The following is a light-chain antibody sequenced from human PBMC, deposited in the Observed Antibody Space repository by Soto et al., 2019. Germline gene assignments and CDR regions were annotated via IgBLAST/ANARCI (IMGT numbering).Light chain of an antibody. CDR1: QGDSSY. V-gene: IGKV3-11*01. CDR2: DVS. CDR3: QQRSNWPIT. J-gene: IGKJ5*01. Sequence: EIVLTQSPATLSLSPGERATLSCRASQGDSSYLAWYQQRPGQAPRLLIYDVSSRASGVPARFSGSGSGTDFTLTISSLEPEDFAVYYCQQRSNWPITFGQGTRLEIK.